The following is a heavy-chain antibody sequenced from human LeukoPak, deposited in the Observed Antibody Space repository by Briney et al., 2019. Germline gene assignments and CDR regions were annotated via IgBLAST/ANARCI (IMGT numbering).Heavy chain of an antibody. Sequence: GGSLRLSCAASGFTFSDYYMSWIRQAPGKGLEWVSYISSSGSTIYYADSVKGRFTISRDNAKNSLYLQMNSLRAEDTAVYYCAGDPPADAFDIWGQGTMVTVSS. CDR1: GFTFSDYY. CDR3: AGDPPADAFDI. V-gene: IGHV3-11*04. J-gene: IGHJ3*02. CDR2: ISSSGSTI.